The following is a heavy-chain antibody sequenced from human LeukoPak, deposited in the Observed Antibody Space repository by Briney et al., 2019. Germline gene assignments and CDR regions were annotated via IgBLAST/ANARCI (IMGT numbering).Heavy chain of an antibody. CDR3: ARELAPYYYGSGSYLASGY. CDR1: GGTFSSYA. J-gene: IGHJ4*02. V-gene: IGHV1-69*04. CDR2: IIPILGIA. Sequence: GASVKVSCKASGGTFSSYAISWVRQAPGQGLEWMGRIIPILGIANYAQKFQGRVTITADKSTSTAYMELSSLRSEDTAVYYCARELAPYYYGSGSYLASGYWGQGTLVTVSS. D-gene: IGHD3-10*01.